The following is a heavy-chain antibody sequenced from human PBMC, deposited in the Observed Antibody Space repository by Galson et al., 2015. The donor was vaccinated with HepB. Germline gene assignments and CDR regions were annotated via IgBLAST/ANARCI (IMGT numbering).Heavy chain of an antibody. D-gene: IGHD3-22*01. Sequence: SLRLSCAASGFTFSSFGMHWVRQAPGEGLEWVAVISNDGSHNYYTDSVKGRFTISRDNSKKTLFLQMDSLRPEDTAVYYCAKAADYYGGSISFLFDYLGQGTLVTVSS. J-gene: IGHJ4*02. V-gene: IGHV3-30*18. CDR3: AKAADYYGGSISFLFDY. CDR2: ISNDGSHN. CDR1: GFTFSSFG.